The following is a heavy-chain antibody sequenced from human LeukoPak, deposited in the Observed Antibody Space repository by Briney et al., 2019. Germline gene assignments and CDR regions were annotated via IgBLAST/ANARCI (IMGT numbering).Heavy chain of an antibody. CDR3: ARGPRGTIFGVVTLYYFDY. Sequence: QPGRSLRLSCAASGFTFSSYAMHWVRQAPGKELEWVAVISYDGSNKYYADSVKGRFTISRDNSKNTLYLQMNSLRAEDTAVYYCARGPRGTIFGVVTLYYFDYWGQGTLVTVSS. CDR2: ISYDGSNK. CDR1: GFTFSSYA. D-gene: IGHD3-3*01. J-gene: IGHJ4*02. V-gene: IGHV3-30*04.